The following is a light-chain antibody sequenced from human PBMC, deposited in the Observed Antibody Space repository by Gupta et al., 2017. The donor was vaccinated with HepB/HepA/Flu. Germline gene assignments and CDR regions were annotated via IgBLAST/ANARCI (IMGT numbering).Light chain of an antibody. CDR2: AAS. Sequence: DIQMTQSPSSLSASVGDRVTITCRASQSISSYLNWYQQKPGKAPKLLIYAASSLQRGVASRFSGSAAGTDITLTISSRQPEDFASYYCQQRHCNPRPFTFGHGTRVDIK. CDR3: QQRHCNPRPFT. V-gene: IGKV1-39*01. J-gene: IGKJ3*01. CDR1: QSISSY.